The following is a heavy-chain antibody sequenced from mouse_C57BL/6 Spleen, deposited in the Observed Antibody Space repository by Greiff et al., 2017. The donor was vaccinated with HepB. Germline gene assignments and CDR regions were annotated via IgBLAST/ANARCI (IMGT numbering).Heavy chain of an antibody. CDR3: ARGITTVVATDYFDY. CDR1: GYTFTSYG. CDR2: IHPNSGST. V-gene: IGHV1-64*01. D-gene: IGHD1-1*01. J-gene: IGHJ2*01. Sequence: QVQLKESGAELVRPGSSVKMSCKTSGYTFTSYGINWVKQRPGQGLEWIGMIHPNSGSTNYNEKFKSKATLTVDKSSSTAYMQLSSLTSEDSAVYYCARGITTVVATDYFDYWGQGTTLTVSS.